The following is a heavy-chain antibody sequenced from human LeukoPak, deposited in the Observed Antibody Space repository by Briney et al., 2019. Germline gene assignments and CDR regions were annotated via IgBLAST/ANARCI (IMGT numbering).Heavy chain of an antibody. CDR2: IKEDGSEK. D-gene: IGHD3/OR15-3a*01. CDR3: ASGLYYFDY. J-gene: IGHJ4*02. CDR1: GFTFSSTW. V-gene: IGHV3-7*01. Sequence: PGGSLRISCAASGFTFSSTWMTWVRQAPGKGLEWVANIKEDGSEKYYVDSVQGRFTMTRDKAQNSLYLQMRSLRAEDAAVYYCASGLYYFDYWGQGTLVTVSS.